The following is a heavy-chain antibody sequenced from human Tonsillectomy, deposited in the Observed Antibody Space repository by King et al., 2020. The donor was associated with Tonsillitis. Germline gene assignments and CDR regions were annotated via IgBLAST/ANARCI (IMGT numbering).Heavy chain of an antibody. CDR1: DYTFTSYG. V-gene: IGHV1-18*01. CDR3: ARDSGRTTSCWGNDWFDP. Sequence: QLVQSGAEVKKPGASVRVSCKASDYTFTSYGISWVRQAPGQGLEWMGWISAYNGNTDYAQRLQDRVTITTDTSTSTAYMELRSLLTDDTAVYYCARDSGRTTSCWGNDWFDPWGQGTLVTVSS. D-gene: IGHD2-2*01. J-gene: IGHJ5*02. CDR2: ISAYNGNT.